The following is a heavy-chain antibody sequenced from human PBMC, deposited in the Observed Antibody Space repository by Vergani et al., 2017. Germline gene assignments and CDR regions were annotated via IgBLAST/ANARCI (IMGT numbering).Heavy chain of an antibody. J-gene: IGHJ6*03. V-gene: IGHV4-39*07. D-gene: IGHD2-2*01. CDR3: ARDRRYCSSTSCYSATTCYYMDV. CDR1: GGSITSSSYC. CDR2: IYYSGST. Sequence: QLQLQESGPGLVKPSETLSLTCTVSGGSITSSSYCWGWIRQPAGDGLEWIGSIYYSGSTYYNTSLESRVTMSVDTSKSQFSLKLSSVTAADTAVYYCARDRRYCSSTSCYSATTCYYMDVWGKGTTVTVSS.